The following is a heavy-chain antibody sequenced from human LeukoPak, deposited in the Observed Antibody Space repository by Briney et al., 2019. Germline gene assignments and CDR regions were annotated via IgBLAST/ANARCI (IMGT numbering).Heavy chain of an antibody. Sequence: GESLRLSCAASGFTVSSTYVSWVRQAPGKGLEWVSVIYSGGSTYYADSVRGRLTISRDNSKNTLYLQMNSLRAEDTAVYYCARAPGYNSGWSLDFWGQGTLVTVSS. CDR3: ARAPGYNSGWSLDF. CDR1: GFTVSSTY. V-gene: IGHV3-66*01. D-gene: IGHD6-19*01. CDR2: IYSGGST. J-gene: IGHJ4*02.